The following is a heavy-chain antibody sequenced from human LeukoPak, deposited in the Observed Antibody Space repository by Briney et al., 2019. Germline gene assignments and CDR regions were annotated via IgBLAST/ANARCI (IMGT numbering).Heavy chain of an antibody. Sequence: RGESLKISCKGSGYSFTSYWIGWVRQMPGKGLEWMGIIYPGDSDTRYSPSFQGQVTISADKSISTAYLQWSSLKASDTAMYYCARLIGLKEAEQQLRGYFDYWGQGTLVTVSS. V-gene: IGHV5-51*01. D-gene: IGHD1/OR15-1a*01. CDR2: IYPGDSDT. CDR3: ARLIGLKEAEQQLRGYFDY. CDR1: GYSFTSYW. J-gene: IGHJ4*02.